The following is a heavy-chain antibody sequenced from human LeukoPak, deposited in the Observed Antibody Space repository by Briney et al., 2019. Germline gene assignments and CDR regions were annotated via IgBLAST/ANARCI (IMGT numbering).Heavy chain of an antibody. CDR3: ARDEWYYDYVWGSYRFSYFDY. V-gene: IGHV6-1*01. J-gene: IGHJ4*02. D-gene: IGHD3-16*02. CDR2: TCYRSKWYN. CDR1: GDSVSSNSAA. Sequence: SQTLSLTCAISGDSVSSNSAAWNWIRQSPSRGLEWLGRTCYRSKWYNDYAVSVKSRITINPDTSKNQFSLQLNSVTPEDTAVYYCARDEWYYDYVWGSYRFSYFDYWGQGTLVTVSS.